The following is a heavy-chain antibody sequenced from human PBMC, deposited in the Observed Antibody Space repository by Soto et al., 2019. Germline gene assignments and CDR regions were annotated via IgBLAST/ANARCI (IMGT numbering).Heavy chain of an antibody. CDR2: IYYSGST. D-gene: IGHD2-2*01. V-gene: IGHV4-59*08. CDR3: ARHYPSSTAYVDV. J-gene: IGHJ6*03. Sequence: PSETLSLTCTVSGGSISSYYWSWIRQPPGKGLEWIGYIYYSGSTNYNPSLKSRVTISVDTSKNQFSLKLSSVTAADTAVYYCARHYPSSTAYVDVWGKGTTVTVSS. CDR1: GGSISSYY.